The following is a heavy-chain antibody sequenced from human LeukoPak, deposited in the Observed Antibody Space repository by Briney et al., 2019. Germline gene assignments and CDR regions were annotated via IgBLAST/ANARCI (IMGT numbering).Heavy chain of an antibody. V-gene: IGHV3-48*02. CDR2: ISSSSSTI. CDR3: AGGLVGAIDY. D-gene: IGHD1-26*01. Sequence: RSGGSLRLSCAASGFAFSSYSMNWVRQAPGKGLEWVSYISSSSSTIYYADSVKGRFTISRDNAKNSLYLQMNRLRDEDTAVYYCAGGLVGAIDYWGQGTLVTVSS. CDR1: GFAFSSYS. J-gene: IGHJ4*02.